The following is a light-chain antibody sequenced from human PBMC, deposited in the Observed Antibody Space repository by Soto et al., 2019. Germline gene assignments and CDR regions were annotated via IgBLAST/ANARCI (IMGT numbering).Light chain of an antibody. CDR2: DAS. Sequence: ETVMTQSPATLSVSPGERATLSCRASQSVSSYLAWYQQKPGQAPRLLIYDASNRATGIPARFSGSGSGTDFTLTSSSLEPEDFAVYYCQQRSNWPQITFGQGTRLEIK. V-gene: IGKV3-11*01. J-gene: IGKJ5*01. CDR1: QSVSSY. CDR3: QQRSNWPQIT.